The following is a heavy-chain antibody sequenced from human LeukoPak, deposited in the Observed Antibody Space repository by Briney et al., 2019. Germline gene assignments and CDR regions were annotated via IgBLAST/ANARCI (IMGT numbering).Heavy chain of an antibody. Sequence: PSETLSLTCTVSGGSISSYYWSWIRQPPGKGLEWIEYIYYSGSTKNNPSLKSRVTISVDTSKNQFSLKLSSVTAADTAVYYCARSMVRGVSLDYWGQGTLVTVSS. CDR3: ARSMVRGVSLDY. V-gene: IGHV4-59*01. D-gene: IGHD3-10*01. CDR1: GGSISSYY. J-gene: IGHJ4*02. CDR2: IYYSGST.